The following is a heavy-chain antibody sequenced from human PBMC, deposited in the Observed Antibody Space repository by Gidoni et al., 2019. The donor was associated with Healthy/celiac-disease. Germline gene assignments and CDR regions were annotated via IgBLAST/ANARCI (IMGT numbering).Heavy chain of an antibody. Sequence: QVQLQQWGAGLLKPSETLSLTCAVYGGSFSGYSWSGVRQPPGKGLEWIGEINHSGSTNYNPSLKSRVTISVDTSKNQFALKLSSVTAADTAVYYCARDRRAYYCSSTSCYNYYYGMDVWGQGTTVTVSS. D-gene: IGHD2-2*02. CDR1: GGSFSGYS. CDR2: INHSGST. CDR3: ARDRRAYYCSSTSCYNYYYGMDV. V-gene: IGHV4-34*01. J-gene: IGHJ6*02.